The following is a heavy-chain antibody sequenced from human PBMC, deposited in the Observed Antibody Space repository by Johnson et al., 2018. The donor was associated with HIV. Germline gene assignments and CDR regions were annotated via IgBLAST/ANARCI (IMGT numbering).Heavy chain of an antibody. CDR3: ARSQGRGDAFDI. J-gene: IGHJ3*02. D-gene: IGHD3-10*01. CDR1: GFTFSSYD. Sequence: VQLVESGGGLVQPGGSLRLSCAASGFTFSSYDMHWVRQATGKGLEWVSAIGTAGDTSYPGSVKGRFTISRKNAKNSLYLQMNSLRAGDTAVYYCARSQGRGDAFDIWGQGTMVTVSS. CDR2: IGTAGDT. V-gene: IGHV3-13*01.